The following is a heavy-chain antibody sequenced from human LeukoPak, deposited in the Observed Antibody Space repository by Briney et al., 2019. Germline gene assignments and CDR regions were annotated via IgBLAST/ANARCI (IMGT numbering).Heavy chain of an antibody. CDR3: ARGAGRLYYYGSGSYYNVYFQH. CDR2: IYYSGST. Sequence: PSETLSLTCTVSGGSISGYYWSWIRQPAGKGLEWIGYIYYSGSTYYNPSLKSRVTISVDTSKNQFSLKLNSVTAADTAVYYCARGAGRLYYYGSGSYYNVYFQHWGQGTLVTVSS. V-gene: IGHV4-59*06. D-gene: IGHD3-10*01. CDR1: GGSISGYY. J-gene: IGHJ1*01.